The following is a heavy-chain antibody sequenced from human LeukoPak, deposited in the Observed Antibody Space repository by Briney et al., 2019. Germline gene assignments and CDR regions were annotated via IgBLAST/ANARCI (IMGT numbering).Heavy chain of an antibody. CDR3: AREGVRTTDFDY. CDR2: IIPIFGTA. J-gene: IGHJ4*02. D-gene: IGHD3-10*01. CDR1: GGTFSSYA. Sequence: SVKVSCKASGGTFSSYAISWVRQVPGQGLEWMGRIIPIFGTANYAQKFQGRVTITTDESTSTAYMELSSLRSEDTAVYYCAREGVRTTDFDYWGQGTLVTVSS. V-gene: IGHV1-69*05.